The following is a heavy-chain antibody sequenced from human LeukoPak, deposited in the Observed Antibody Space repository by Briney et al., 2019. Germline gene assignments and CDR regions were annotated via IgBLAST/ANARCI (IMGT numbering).Heavy chain of an antibody. CDR1: GGSFSGYY. V-gene: IGHV4-34*01. CDR3: ARSPPYSSGWYSKSGYFDY. J-gene: IGHJ4*02. CDR2: INHSGST. D-gene: IGHD6-19*01. Sequence: PSETLSLTCAVYGGSFSGYYWSWIRQPPGKGLEWIGEINHSGSTNCNPSLKSRVTISVDTSKNQFSLKLSSVTAADTAVYYCARSPPYSSGWYSKSGYFDYWGQGTLVTVSS.